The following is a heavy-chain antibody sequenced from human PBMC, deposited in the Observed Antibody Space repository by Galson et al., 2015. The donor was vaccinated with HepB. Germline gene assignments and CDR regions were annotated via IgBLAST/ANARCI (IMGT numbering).Heavy chain of an antibody. D-gene: IGHD6-19*01. CDR3: ASGGRGIAVPGTKEAYFDY. J-gene: IGHJ4*02. CDR2: INPNSGGT. Sequence: QSGAEVKKPGASVKVSCKASGYTFTGYYIHWVRQAPGQGLEWMGRINPNSGGTNYAQKFQGRVTMTRDTSISTAYMELSRLRSDDTAVYYCASGGRGIAVPGTKEAYFDYWGQGTLVTVSS. CDR1: GYTFTGYY. V-gene: IGHV1-2*06.